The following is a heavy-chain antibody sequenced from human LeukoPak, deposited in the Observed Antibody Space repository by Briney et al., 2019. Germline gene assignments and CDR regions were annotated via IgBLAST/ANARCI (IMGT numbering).Heavy chain of an antibody. D-gene: IGHD4-23*01. CDR1: GFTFNLYA. CDR3: ARDPNGDYVGAFEF. V-gene: IGHV3-23*01. CDR2: VRGSGGGT. J-gene: IGHJ3*01. Sequence: GGSLRLSFEASGFTFNLYAMMWVRQSPGKGLEWVSAVRGSGGGTQYSDSVKGRFTMSRDNSRNTVFLQMNSLRVEDTAIYFCARDPNGDYVGAFEFWGQGTMVTVSS.